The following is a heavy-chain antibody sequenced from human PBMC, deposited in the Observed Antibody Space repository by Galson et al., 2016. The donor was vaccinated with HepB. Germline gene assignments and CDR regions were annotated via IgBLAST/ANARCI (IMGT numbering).Heavy chain of an antibody. CDR3: ASGYPVFIQLVSLAACLDV. Sequence: SVKVSCKASGYTFSDYSIHWLRQAPGEGPEWMGRINPNTGGTNYAQKFQGRVTMTWDTSISTAYMQLTRLRSDDTAVYYCASGYPVFIQLVSLAACLDVWGQGTTVTVSS. D-gene: IGHD3-22*01. J-gene: IGHJ6*02. CDR1: GYTFSDYS. CDR2: INPNTGGT. V-gene: IGHV1-2*06.